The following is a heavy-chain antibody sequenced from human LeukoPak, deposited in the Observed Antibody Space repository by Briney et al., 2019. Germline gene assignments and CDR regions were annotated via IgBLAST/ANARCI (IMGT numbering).Heavy chain of an antibody. CDR3: ARGRIAVAASTKGPSFD. Sequence: PGGSLRLSCAASGFPFSTYWMTWVRQAPGKGLEWVANIKQDGSEKYYVDSVKGRFTISRDNAKNSLYLQMNSLRAEDTAVYYCARGRIAVAASTKGPSFD. J-gene: IGHJ4*01. D-gene: IGHD6-19*01. CDR2: IKQDGSEK. CDR1: GFPFSTYW. V-gene: IGHV3-7*01.